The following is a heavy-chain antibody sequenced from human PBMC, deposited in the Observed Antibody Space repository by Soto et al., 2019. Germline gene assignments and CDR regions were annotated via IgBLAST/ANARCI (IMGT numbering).Heavy chain of an antibody. CDR1: GYSFTDYH. CDR2: INPKSGGT. CDR3: ARGDSTDCSNGVCSFFYNHDMDV. V-gene: IGHV1-2*04. Sequence: ASVKVSCKASGYSFTDYHIHWVRQAPGQGLEGLGRINPKSGGTSTAQKFQGWVTMTTDTSISTASMELTRLTSDDTAIYYCARGDSTDCSNGVCSFFYNHDMDVWGPGTTVTVSS. J-gene: IGHJ6*02. D-gene: IGHD2-8*01.